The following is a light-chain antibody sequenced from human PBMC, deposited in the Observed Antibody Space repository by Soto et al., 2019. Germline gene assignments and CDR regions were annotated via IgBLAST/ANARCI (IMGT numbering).Light chain of an antibody. CDR3: QQYKSHPWT. CDR2: LVS. Sequence: DIQMTQSPSTLSASVGDRVTITCRASQRISSCLAWYQQKPGETPKLLMYLVSSLASGVPSRFSGSGSGTEFTLTISSLQPDEFATYCCQQYKSHPWTFGQGTKVEI. CDR1: QRISSC. J-gene: IGKJ1*01. V-gene: IGKV1-5*03.